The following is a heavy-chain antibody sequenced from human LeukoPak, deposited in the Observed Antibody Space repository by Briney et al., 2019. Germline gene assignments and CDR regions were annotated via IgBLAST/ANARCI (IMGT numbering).Heavy chain of an antibody. J-gene: IGHJ4*02. CDR1: GYTFTSYG. V-gene: IGHV1-46*01. Sequence: ASVKVSCKASGYTFTSYGISWVRQAPGQGLEWMGIINPSGGSTSYAQKFQGRVTMTRDMSTSTVYMELSSLRSEDTAVYYCARALLHSGSVNFKLWYYFNYWGQGALVTVSS. D-gene: IGHD5-12*01. CDR2: INPSGGST. CDR3: ARALLHSGSVNFKLWYYFNY.